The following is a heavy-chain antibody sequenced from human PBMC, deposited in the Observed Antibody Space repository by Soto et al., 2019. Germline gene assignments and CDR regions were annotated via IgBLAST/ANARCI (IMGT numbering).Heavy chain of an antibody. CDR3: ARSHCTDGICYTEVIPS. V-gene: IGHV1-2*02. Sequence: QVELVQSGTEVKKPGASVKVSCEASSFTFIDFYIHWLRQAPGQGLEGRGWINAKNGGTRYAEKFQDRVTLTRDRSVRTAYLELQRLRSDDTAVYYCARSHCTDGICYTEVIPSWGQGTLVTVS. CDR1: SFTFIDFY. J-gene: IGHJ4*02. D-gene: IGHD2-8*01. CDR2: INAKNGGT.